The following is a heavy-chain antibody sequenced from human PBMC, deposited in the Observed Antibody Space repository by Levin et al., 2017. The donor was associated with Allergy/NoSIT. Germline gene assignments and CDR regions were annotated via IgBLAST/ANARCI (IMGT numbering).Heavy chain of an antibody. CDR2: IKQDGSEK. J-gene: IGHJ4*02. D-gene: IGHD2-21*02. CDR1: GFIFSNSW. CDR3: ARLDARCGGDCFLFDY. Sequence: GGSLRLSCAASGFIFSNSWMTWVRQAPGKGLEWVANIKQDGSEKSYVASVKGRFTISRDNAKNSLYLQMNSLRTEDSAVYFCARLDARCGGDCFLFDYWGQGTLVTVSS. V-gene: IGHV3-7*01.